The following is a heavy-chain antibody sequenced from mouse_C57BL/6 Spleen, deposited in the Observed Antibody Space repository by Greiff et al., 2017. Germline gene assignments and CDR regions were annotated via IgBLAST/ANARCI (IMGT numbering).Heavy chain of an antibody. Sequence: EVQLQQSGPELVKPGASVKISCKASGYTFTDYYMNWVKQSHGKSLEWIGDINPNNGGTSYNQKFKGKATLTVDKSSSTAYMELRSLTSEDSAVYYCERGWDEDFDYWGQGTTLTVSS. CDR3: ERGWDEDFDY. D-gene: IGHD4-1*01. V-gene: IGHV1-26*01. CDR2: INPNNGGT. J-gene: IGHJ2*01. CDR1: GYTFTDYY.